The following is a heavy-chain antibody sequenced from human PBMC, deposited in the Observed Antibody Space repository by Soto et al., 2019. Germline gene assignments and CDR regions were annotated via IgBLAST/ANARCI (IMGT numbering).Heavy chain of an antibody. CDR3: AREEYNYDLGALDF. Sequence: QVQLVESGGGVVQPGRSLRLSCAASGFSFSTYAMQWVRQAPGKGLEWVAVVSYDGGTRCYADSVKGRFTISRDNSKNTLYLDINSLTIEDTAVYYCAREEYNYDLGALDFWGRGARVTVSS. CDR2: VSYDGGTR. D-gene: IGHD3-16*01. CDR1: GFSFSTYA. J-gene: IGHJ4*02. V-gene: IGHV3-30-3*01.